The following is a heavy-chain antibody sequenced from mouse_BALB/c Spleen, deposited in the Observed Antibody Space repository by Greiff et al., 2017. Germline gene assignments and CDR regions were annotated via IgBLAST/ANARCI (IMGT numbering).Heavy chain of an antibody. V-gene: IGHV3-8*02. CDR3: ARSSYRYDRYFDV. D-gene: IGHD2-14*01. CDR1: GDSITSGY. J-gene: IGHJ1*01. CDR2: ISYSGST. Sequence: EVQLVESGPSLVKPSQTLSLTCSVTGDSITSGYWNWIRKFPGNKLEYMGYISYSGSTYYNPSLKSRISITRDTSKNQYYLQLNSVTTEDTATYYCARSSYRYDRYFDVWGAGTTVTVSS.